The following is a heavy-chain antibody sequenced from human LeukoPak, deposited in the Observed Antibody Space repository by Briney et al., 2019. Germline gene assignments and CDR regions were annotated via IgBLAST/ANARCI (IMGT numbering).Heavy chain of an antibody. CDR3: ARDLVTVTKGFDI. CDR1: GGSISSSGYY. D-gene: IGHD4-17*01. V-gene: IGHV4-39*07. CDR2: IYYSGST. J-gene: IGHJ3*02. Sequence: SETLSLTCTVSGGSISSSGYYWGWIRQPPGKGLEWIGTIYYSGSTSYNPSLKSRVTISIDTSKNQFSLKLTSVTAADTAVYYCARDLVTVTKGFDIWGQGTMVSVSS.